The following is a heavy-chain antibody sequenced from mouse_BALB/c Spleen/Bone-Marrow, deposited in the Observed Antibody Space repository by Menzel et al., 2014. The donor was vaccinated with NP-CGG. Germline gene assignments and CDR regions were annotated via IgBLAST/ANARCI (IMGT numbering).Heavy chain of an antibody. CDR2: IHYSGST. J-gene: IGHJ2*01. CDR3: ARRTTVVAPLDY. V-gene: IGHV3-1*02. Sequence: VQLKQSGPDLVKPSQSLSLTCTVTGYSITSGYSWHWIRQFPGNKLEWMGYIHYSGSTNYNPSLKSRISIIRDTSKNQFYLQLNSVATEDTATYYCARRTTVVAPLDYWGQGTTLTVSS. D-gene: IGHD1-1*01. CDR1: GYSITSGYS.